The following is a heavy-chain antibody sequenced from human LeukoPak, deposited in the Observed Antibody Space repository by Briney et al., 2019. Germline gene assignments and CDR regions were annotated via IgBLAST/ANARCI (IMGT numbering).Heavy chain of an antibody. J-gene: IGHJ4*02. CDR3: TRDPIGSGGTIDY. Sequence: SETLSLTCTVSGGSISGYYWSWIRQPPGKGLEWIGYIYYSGSTNYNPSLKSRVTISVDTSKNQFSLKLSSVTAADTAIYFCTRDPIGSGGTIDYWGQGTLVTVSS. D-gene: IGHD6-19*01. CDR2: IYYSGST. V-gene: IGHV4-59*01. CDR1: GGSISGYY.